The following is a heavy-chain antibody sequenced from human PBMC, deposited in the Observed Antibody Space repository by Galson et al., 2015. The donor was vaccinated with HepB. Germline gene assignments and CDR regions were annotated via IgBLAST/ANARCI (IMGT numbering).Heavy chain of an antibody. CDR2: IIPIFGIA. CDR1: GGTFSSYA. Sequence: QSGAEVKKPGTSVKVSCKASGGTFSSYAISWVRQAPGQGLEWMGGIIPIFGIANYAQKFQGRVTITADESTSTAYMELSSLRSEDTAVYYCARRGLRRTYCSSTSCYANYYYYGMDVWGQGTTVTVSS. D-gene: IGHD2-2*01. J-gene: IGHJ6*02. V-gene: IGHV1-69*13. CDR3: ARRGLRRTYCSSTSCYANYYYYGMDV.